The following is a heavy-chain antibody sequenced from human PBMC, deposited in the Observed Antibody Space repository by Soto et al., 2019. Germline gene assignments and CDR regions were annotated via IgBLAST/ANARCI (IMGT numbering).Heavy chain of an antibody. Sequence: GGSLRLSCAASGFTFSSYSMNWVRQAPGKGLEWVSSISSRSSYIYYADSVKGRFTISRDNAKNSLYLQMNSLRAEDTAVYYCARGVNLLRYFDWYSYYYMDVWGKGTTVTVSS. J-gene: IGHJ6*03. CDR1: GFTFSSYS. CDR2: ISSRSSYI. CDR3: ARGVNLLRYFDWYSYYYMDV. D-gene: IGHD3-9*01. V-gene: IGHV3-21*01.